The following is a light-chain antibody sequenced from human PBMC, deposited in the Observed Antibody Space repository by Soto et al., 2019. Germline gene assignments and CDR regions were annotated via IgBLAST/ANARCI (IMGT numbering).Light chain of an antibody. CDR2: DAS. CDR3: QVRDVWPS. V-gene: IGKV3-11*01. CDR1: QSVSTS. J-gene: IGKJ1*01. Sequence: IVLTQSPATLSLSPGEGAALSCRARQSVSTSLAWYQHKPGQAPRLFIYDASKRAPGIPARFSGSGSGTDFTLTISSLEPEDFAVYYCQVRDVWPSFGQGTKVEIK.